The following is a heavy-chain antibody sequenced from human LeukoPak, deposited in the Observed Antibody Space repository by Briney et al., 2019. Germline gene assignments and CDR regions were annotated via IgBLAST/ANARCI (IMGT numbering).Heavy chain of an antibody. Sequence: SETLSLTCSVSDDSMNNYYWSWLRQSPGKGLEWIGNVYYRGTTNYNPSLKNRVTISVDTSKNQFSLRLRYVTAADTAVYYCAREDTPMVNPFDYWGQGTLVTVSS. J-gene: IGHJ4*02. CDR1: DDSMNNYY. D-gene: IGHD5-18*01. V-gene: IGHV4-59*12. CDR2: VYYRGTT. CDR3: AREDTPMVNPFDY.